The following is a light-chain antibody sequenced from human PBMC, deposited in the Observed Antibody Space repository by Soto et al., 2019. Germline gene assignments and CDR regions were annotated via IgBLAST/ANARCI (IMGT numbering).Light chain of an antibody. V-gene: IGLV1-40*01. Sequence: QSVLTQPPSVSEAPGQRVTISCTGSSSNIGAGSEAPWYQQVPGTAPKLLIYENNNRPSGVPDRFAGSKSGTSASLAITGLQAEDEAEYYCQSYDSSRSGYVFGTGTKLTVL. CDR1: SSNIGAGSE. J-gene: IGLJ1*01. CDR3: QSYDSSRSGYV. CDR2: ENN.